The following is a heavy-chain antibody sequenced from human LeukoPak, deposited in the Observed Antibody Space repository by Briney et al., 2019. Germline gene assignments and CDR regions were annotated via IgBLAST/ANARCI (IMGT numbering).Heavy chain of an antibody. CDR3: AKDNGYDNWFDP. Sequence: GGSLRLSCAASGFTFSSYWMSWVRQTPGKGLEWVANIKQDGSEEYYVDSVKGRFTISRDNAKNSLYLQMNSLRAEDTAVYYRAKDNGYDNWFDPWGQGTLVTVSS. V-gene: IGHV3-7*03. D-gene: IGHD5-12*01. J-gene: IGHJ5*02. CDR2: IKQDGSEE. CDR1: GFTFSSYW.